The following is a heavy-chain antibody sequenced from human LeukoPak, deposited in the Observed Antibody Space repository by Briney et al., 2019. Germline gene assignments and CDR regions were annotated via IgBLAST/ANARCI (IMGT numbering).Heavy chain of an antibody. D-gene: IGHD3-10*01. V-gene: IGHV1-18*01. Sequence: ASVKVSCKASGYTFTSYGISWVRQAPGQGLEWMGWISAYNGNTNYAQKLQGRVTMTTDTSTSTAYMELRSLRSDDTAVYYCARVADMYYYGSGTPGDYWGQGTLVTVSS. CDR1: GYTFTSYG. J-gene: IGHJ4*02. CDR2: ISAYNGNT. CDR3: ARVADMYYYGSGTPGDY.